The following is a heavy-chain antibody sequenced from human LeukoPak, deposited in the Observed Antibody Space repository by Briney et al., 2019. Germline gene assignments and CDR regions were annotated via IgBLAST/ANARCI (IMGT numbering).Heavy chain of an antibody. CDR3: ATAAMVRGVIIKWWFDP. Sequence: ASVTVSCKVSGYTLTELSMHWVQQAPGKGLEWMGGFDPEDGETIYAQKFQGRVTMTEDTSTDTAYMELSSLRSEDTAVYYCATAAMVRGVIIKWWFDPWGQGTLVTVSS. V-gene: IGHV1-24*01. CDR2: FDPEDGET. D-gene: IGHD3-10*01. CDR1: GYTLTELS. J-gene: IGHJ5*02.